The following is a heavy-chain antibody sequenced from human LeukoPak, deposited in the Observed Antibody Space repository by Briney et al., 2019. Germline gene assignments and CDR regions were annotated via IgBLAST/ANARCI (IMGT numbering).Heavy chain of an antibody. J-gene: IGHJ5*02. CDR1: GGSISSYY. V-gene: IGHV4-59*01. Sequence: SETLSLTCTVSGGSISSYYWSWIRQPPGKGLEWIGYIYYSGSTNYNPSLESRVTISVDTSKNQFSLKLSSVTAADTAVYYCARYNWNTWFDPWAREPWSPSPQ. CDR3: ARYNWNTWFDP. D-gene: IGHD1-1*01. CDR2: IYYSGST.